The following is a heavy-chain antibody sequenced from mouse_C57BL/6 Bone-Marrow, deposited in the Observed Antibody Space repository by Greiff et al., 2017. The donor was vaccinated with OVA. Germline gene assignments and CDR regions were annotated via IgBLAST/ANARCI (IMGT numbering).Heavy chain of an antibody. V-gene: IGHV1-69*01. CDR3: ARLNDYDLYDYAMDY. J-gene: IGHJ4*01. D-gene: IGHD2-4*01. CDR2: IDPSDSYT. Sequence: QVQLQQPGAELVMPGASVKLSCKASGYTFTSYWMHWVKQRPGQGLEWIGEIDPSDSYTNYNQKFKGKSTLTVDKSSSTAYMQLSSLTSEDSAVYYCARLNDYDLYDYAMDYWGQGTSVTVSS. CDR1: GYTFTSYW.